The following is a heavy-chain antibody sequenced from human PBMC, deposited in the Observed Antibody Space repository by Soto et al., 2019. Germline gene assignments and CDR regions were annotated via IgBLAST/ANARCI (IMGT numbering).Heavy chain of an antibody. J-gene: IGHJ5*02. CDR1: GYTFTNYG. D-gene: IGHD2-2*02. V-gene: IGHV1-18*01. Sequence: QVQLVQSGAEVKKPGASVKVSCKASGYTFTNYGITWVRQAPGQGLEWMGWISAYNGNTNYAQKFQGRVTLTTDTSTSTAYMELRSLRDDDTAVYYCARDWPVPRATPNNWYDPWGQGTLVTVSS. CDR3: ARDWPVPRATPNNWYDP. CDR2: ISAYNGNT.